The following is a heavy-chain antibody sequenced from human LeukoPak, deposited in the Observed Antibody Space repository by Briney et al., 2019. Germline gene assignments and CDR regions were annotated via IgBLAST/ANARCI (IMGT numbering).Heavy chain of an antibody. CDR2: TKPDGSAD. CDR1: RFTFSNYW. V-gene: IGHV3-7*01. Sequence: GGSLTLSCAASRFTFSNYWMGWVRPAAGKGLEGVANTKPDGSADYYAYSMRRRFTTSRDNANKFLYLQMNRLRAEDTAVYYCARDGSLDTNFDYWGQGTLVTVSS. CDR3: ARDGSLDTNFDY. D-gene: IGHD2-15*01. J-gene: IGHJ4*02.